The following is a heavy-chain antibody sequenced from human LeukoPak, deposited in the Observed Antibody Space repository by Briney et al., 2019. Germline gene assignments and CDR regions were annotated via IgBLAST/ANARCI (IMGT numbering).Heavy chain of an antibody. J-gene: IGHJ6*02. CDR3: ARGRDPNPKYYYYGMDV. Sequence: GSLRLSCAASGFTFSSYAMSWVRQPPGKGLEWIGEINHSGSTNYNPSLKSRVTISVDTSKNQFSLKLSSVTAADTAVYYCARGRDPNPKYYYYGMDVWGQGTTVTVSS. CDR2: INHSGST. V-gene: IGHV4-34*01. D-gene: IGHD1-14*01. CDR1: GFTFSSYA.